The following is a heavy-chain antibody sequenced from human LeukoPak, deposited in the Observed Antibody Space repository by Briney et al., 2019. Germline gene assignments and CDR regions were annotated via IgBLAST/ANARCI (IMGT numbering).Heavy chain of an antibody. D-gene: IGHD3-10*02. CDR2: IAHDGSVK. V-gene: IGHV3-7*01. Sequence: GGSLRLSCAASTVILRKYWMGWARQAPAKGLEGVANIAHDGSVKWYVDSVKGRSIISRDNARDSLYLQMNGLRVEDTAIYYCAFFVREPQNWGQGTLVTVPS. CDR1: TVILRKYW. CDR3: AFFVREPQN. J-gene: IGHJ1*01.